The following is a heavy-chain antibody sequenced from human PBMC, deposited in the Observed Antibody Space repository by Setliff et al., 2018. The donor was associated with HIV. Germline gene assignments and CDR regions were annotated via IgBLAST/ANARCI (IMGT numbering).Heavy chain of an antibody. CDR2: VNPNSDNT. J-gene: IGHJ6*03. V-gene: IGHV1-8*02. CDR1: GYTFTSYD. Sequence: RASVKVSCKASGYTFTSYDINWVRQATGQGLEWMGWVNPNSDNTGYAQKFQGRVTMTMDTSTSTVYMDLSSLRSEDTAVYYCARDWGIGSLIPYYYMDVWGKGTTVTVSS. D-gene: IGHD3-16*01. CDR3: ARDWGIGSLIPYYYMDV.